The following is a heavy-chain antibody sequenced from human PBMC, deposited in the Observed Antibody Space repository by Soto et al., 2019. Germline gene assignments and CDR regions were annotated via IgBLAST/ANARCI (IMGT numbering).Heavy chain of an antibody. V-gene: IGHV1-18*01. CDR1: GYTFTSYG. J-gene: IGHJ6*02. Sequence: QVQLVQSGAEVKKPGASVKVSCKASGYTFTSYGISWVRQAPGQGLEWMGWISAYNGNTNYAQKLQGRVTMTTDTSTSTAYMELRGLRSDDTAVYYCARDLTWFGGLYYYYGMDVWGQGTTVTVSS. CDR2: ISAYNGNT. CDR3: ARDLTWFGGLYYYYGMDV. D-gene: IGHD3-10*01.